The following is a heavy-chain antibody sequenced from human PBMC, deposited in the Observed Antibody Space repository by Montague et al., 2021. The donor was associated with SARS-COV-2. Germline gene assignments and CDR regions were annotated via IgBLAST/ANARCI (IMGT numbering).Heavy chain of an antibody. CDR1: GFSLTTSGVG. CDR3: AHRSVLWFGCDASDF. CDR2: ISGDDDK. V-gene: IGHV2-5*02. J-gene: IGHJ3*01. Sequence: PALVKPTQTLTLTCTFSGFSLTTSGVGVGWIRQPPGKALEWLALISGDDDKRYSPSLRNRLTITKDTSKNQVVLTLTNMGPVDTATYYCAHRSVLWFGCDASDFWGQGTMVTVSS. D-gene: IGHD3-10*01.